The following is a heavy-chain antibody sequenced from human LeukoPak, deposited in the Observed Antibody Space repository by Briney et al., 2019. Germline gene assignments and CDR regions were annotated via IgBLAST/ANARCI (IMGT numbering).Heavy chain of an antibody. CDR3: ARGGNYYQNYYGMDV. Sequence: ASVKVSCKASGGTFSSYAISWVRQAPGQGLEWMGRIIPILGIANYAQKFQGRVTITADKSTSTAYMELSSLRSEDTAVYYCARGGNYYQNYYGMDVWGQGTTVTVS. CDR1: GGTFSSYA. J-gene: IGHJ6*02. V-gene: IGHV1-69*04. CDR2: IIPILGIA. D-gene: IGHD3-10*01.